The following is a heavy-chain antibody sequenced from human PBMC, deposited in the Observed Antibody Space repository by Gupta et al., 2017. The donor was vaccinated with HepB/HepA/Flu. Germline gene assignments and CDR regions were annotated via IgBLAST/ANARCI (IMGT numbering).Heavy chain of an antibody. V-gene: IGHV3-23*01. CDR2: GGIGNTT. Sequence: EVQLLESGGGLVQPGGSLRLSGVASGFSVSSYGMSWVGQAPGKGLERVGGIGNTTYDADSVKGRCTIYRDNAKNTLYLHINRLRAEDTALYYWSGGGIKWYGFEYWGRGALVTVSS. J-gene: IGHJ4*02. D-gene: IGHD2-21*01. CDR3: SGGGIKWYGFEY. CDR1: GFSVSSYG.